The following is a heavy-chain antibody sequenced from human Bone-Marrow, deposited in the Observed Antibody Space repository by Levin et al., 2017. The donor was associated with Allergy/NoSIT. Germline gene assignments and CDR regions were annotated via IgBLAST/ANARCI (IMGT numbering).Heavy chain of an antibody. CDR1: GGSFSGYY. Sequence: PSETLSLTCAVYGGSFSGYYWSWIRQPPGKGLEWIGEINHSGSTNYNPSLKSRVTISVDTSKNQFSLKLSSVTAADTAVYYCARGPLYDYIWGSYRPRRGYFDYWGQGTLVTVSS. V-gene: IGHV4-34*01. J-gene: IGHJ4*02. D-gene: IGHD3-16*02. CDR3: ARGPLYDYIWGSYRPRRGYFDY. CDR2: INHSGST.